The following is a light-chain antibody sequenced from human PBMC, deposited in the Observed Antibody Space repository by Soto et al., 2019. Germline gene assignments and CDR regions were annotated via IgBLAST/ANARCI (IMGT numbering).Light chain of an antibody. CDR2: LGS. J-gene: IGKJ4*01. CDR1: QSLLHSNGYNY. CDR3: MQALQTPT. Sequence: DIVMTQSPLSLPVTPGEPASISCRSSQSLLHSNGYNYLDWYLQKPGQSPQILIYLGSHRASGVPDRFSGNGSGTDFTLKISRVEAEFVGVYYCMQALQTPTFGGGTRVEIK. V-gene: IGKV2-28*01.